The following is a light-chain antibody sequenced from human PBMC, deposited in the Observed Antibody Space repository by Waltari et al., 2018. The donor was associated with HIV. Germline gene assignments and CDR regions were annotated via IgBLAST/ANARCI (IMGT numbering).Light chain of an antibody. J-gene: IGKJ3*01. CDR1: QDISKY. V-gene: IGKV1-33*01. CDR2: DAS. Sequence: DIQMTQSPSSLSASVGDRVTITCQASQDISKYLSWHQQKPGKAPKLLISDASNLQTGVPARFSGSGSGTDFTFTISSLQPEDIATYFCQQYDNLPFTFGPGTKVDIK. CDR3: QQYDNLPFT.